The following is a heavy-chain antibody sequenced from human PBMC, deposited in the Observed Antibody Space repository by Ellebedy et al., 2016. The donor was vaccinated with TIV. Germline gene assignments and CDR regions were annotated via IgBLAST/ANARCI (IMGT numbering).Heavy chain of an antibody. J-gene: IGHJ4*02. CDR2: IYHSGST. CDR3: ATTTGELGGYYFDY. D-gene: IGHD1-26*01. Sequence: SETLSLTCTVSGGSISSYYWSWIRQPPGKGLEWIGYIYHSGSTYYNPSLKSRVTISVDTSKNQFSLKLSSVTAADTAVYYCATTTGELGGYYFDYWGQGTLVTVSS. CDR1: GGSISSYY. V-gene: IGHV4-59*04.